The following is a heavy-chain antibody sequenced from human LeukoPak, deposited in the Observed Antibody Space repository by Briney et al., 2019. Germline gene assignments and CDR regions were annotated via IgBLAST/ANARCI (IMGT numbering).Heavy chain of an antibody. CDR3: ASDIAAAGTVDY. CDR1: GFTFSSYW. D-gene: IGHD6-13*01. J-gene: IGHJ4*02. V-gene: IGHV3-74*01. Sequence: GGSLRLSCAASGFTFSSYWMHWVRQAPGKGLVWVSRINSDGSSTSYADSVKGRFTISRDNAKNMLYLQMNSLRAEDTAVYYCASDIAAAGTVDYWGQGTLVTVSS. CDR2: INSDGSST.